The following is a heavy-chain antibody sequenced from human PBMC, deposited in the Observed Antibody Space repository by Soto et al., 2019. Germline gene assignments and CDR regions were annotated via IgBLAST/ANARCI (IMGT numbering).Heavy chain of an antibody. CDR3: ARCGSISWYFYI. J-gene: IGHJ2*01. V-gene: IGHV1-3*01. D-gene: IGHD1-26*01. CDR1: GYTFTSYA. Sequence: ASVKVSCKASGYTFTSYAMHWVRQAPGQRLEWMGWINAGNGNTKYSQKFQGRVTITRDTSASTAYMELSSLRSEDTAVYYCARCGSISWYFYIWGSGSLVTASS. CDR2: INAGNGNT.